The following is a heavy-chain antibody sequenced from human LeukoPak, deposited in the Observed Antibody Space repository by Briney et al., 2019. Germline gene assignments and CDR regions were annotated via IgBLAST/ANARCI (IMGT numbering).Heavy chain of an antibody. CDR2: INPLGGST. CDR3: ARDINYYDSSGYEQFDY. V-gene: IGHV1-46*01. D-gene: IGHD3-22*01. Sequence: ASVKVSCKASGYTFTSYFMHWVRQAPGQGLEWMGIINPLGGSTSYAQNFQGRLTMTRDTSTSTVNMELSSLRSEDTAVYYCARDINYYDSSGYEQFDYWGQGTLVTVSS. CDR1: GYTFTSYF. J-gene: IGHJ4*02.